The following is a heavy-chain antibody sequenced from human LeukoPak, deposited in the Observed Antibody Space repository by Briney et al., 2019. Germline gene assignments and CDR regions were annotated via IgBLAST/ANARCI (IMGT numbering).Heavy chain of an antibody. Sequence: SGGSLRLSCAPSGFMYRDVAMTWVRQAPGKGVEWLSLIASSGLNTYYPDSVKGRFTISRDNSKNTLYLLMNSLRAEDTAVYYFAKDPDFWSGPFDFWGQGTLVTVSS. CDR3: AKDPDFWSGPFDF. J-gene: IGHJ4*02. CDR2: IASSGLNT. V-gene: IGHV3-23*01. D-gene: IGHD3-3*01. CDR1: GFMYRDVA.